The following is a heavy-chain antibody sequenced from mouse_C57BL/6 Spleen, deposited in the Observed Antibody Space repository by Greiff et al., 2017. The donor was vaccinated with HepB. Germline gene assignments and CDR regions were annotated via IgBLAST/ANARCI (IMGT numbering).Heavy chain of an antibody. V-gene: IGHV1-19*01. J-gene: IGHJ2*01. CDR1: GYTFTDYY. D-gene: IGHD1-1*01. CDR2: INPYNGGT. CDR3: ARGLLRYFDY. Sequence: EVQLQQSGPVLVKPGASVKMSCKASGYTFTDYYMNWVKQSHGKSLEWIGVINPYNGGTSYNQKFKGKATLTVDKTSSTAYMELNSLTSEESAVYYCARGLLRYFDYWGQGTTLTVSS.